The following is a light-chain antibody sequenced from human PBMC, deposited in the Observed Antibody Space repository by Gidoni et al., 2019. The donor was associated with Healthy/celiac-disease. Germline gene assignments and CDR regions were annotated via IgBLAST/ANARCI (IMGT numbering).Light chain of an antibody. CDR2: AAS. J-gene: IGKJ3*01. V-gene: IGKV1-39*01. CDR3: QQSYSTHFT. CDR1: QRISSY. Sequence: DIQMTQSPSSLSASVGDRVTITCRASQRISSYLNWYQQKPGKAPKLLIYAASSLQSGVPSRFRGSGAGREFTLTISSLQQEDFATYYCQQSYSTHFTFGPGTKVDIK.